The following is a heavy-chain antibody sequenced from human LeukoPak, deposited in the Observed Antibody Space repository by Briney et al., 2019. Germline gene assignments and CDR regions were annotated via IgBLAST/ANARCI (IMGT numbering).Heavy chain of an antibody. CDR1: GFTFDDYG. Sequence: GGSLRLSCAASGFTFDDYGMSWVRQAPGKGLEWVSGINWNGGSTGYADSVKGRFTISRDNAKNSLYLQMNNLRAEDTALYYCARGIGYNWNYGGLDYWGQGTLVTVSS. V-gene: IGHV3-20*04. CDR3: ARGIGYNWNYGGLDY. J-gene: IGHJ4*02. D-gene: IGHD1-7*01. CDR2: INWNGGST.